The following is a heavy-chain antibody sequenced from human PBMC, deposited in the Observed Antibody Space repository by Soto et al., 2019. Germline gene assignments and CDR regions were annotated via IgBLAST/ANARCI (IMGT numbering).Heavy chain of an antibody. Sequence: GGSLRLSCAASGFTFKNYAMSWVRQTPGKGLEWVSSVSGSGFSTYYADSVKGQFTISRDNSKNTLYLQMNSLTAEDTALYYYANRFRDWYDSFDYWGRGTLVTV. CDR3: ANRFRDWYDSFDY. D-gene: IGHD6-19*01. J-gene: IGHJ4*02. CDR1: GFTFKNYA. V-gene: IGHV3-23*01. CDR2: VSGSGFST.